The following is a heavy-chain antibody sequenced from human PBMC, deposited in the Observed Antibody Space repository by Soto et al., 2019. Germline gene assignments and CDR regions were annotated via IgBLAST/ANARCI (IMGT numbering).Heavy chain of an antibody. CDR3: ARGLGYCSSTSCYAFDP. V-gene: IGHV1-69*18. J-gene: IGHJ5*02. D-gene: IGHD2-2*01. Sequence: QVQLVQSGAEVKKPGSSVKVSCKASGGTFSSYAISWVRQAPGQGLEWMGRIIPIVGTANYAQKFQGRVTITADESTSTAYMELSSLRSEDTAVYYCARGLGYCSSTSCYAFDPWGQGTLVTVSS. CDR1: GGTFSSYA. CDR2: IIPIVGTA.